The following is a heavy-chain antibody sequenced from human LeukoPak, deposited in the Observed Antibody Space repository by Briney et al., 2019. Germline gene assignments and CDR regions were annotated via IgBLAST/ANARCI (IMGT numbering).Heavy chain of an antibody. V-gene: IGHV4-39*07. D-gene: IGHD3-10*01. J-gene: IGHJ4*02. CDR3: ARTDGSGSLRGSNFDY. CDR1: GGSISSSPYY. Sequence: SETLSLTCTVSGGSISSSPYYWGWIRQPPGKGLEWIGSIYRTGTTYYNPSLKSRVTISVNTSKNQFSLKLNSVAAADTAVYYCARTDGSGSLRGSNFDYWGQGTLVTVSS. CDR2: IYRTGTT.